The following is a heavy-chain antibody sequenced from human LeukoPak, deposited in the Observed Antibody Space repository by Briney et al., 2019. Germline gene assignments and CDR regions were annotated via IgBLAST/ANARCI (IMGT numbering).Heavy chain of an antibody. CDR3: AGERGEEYSSGWYKTNYFYN. J-gene: IGHJ4*02. V-gene: IGHV4-39*07. D-gene: IGHD6-19*01. CDR2: GDYSGGT. Sequence: SETLSLTCTVSGDSFTSVTDYWAWIRQPPGKGLEWIASGDYSGGTYYNPCLESRVAISADMSKNQISLKLTSVTGADTAVYYCAGERGEEYSSGWYKTNYFYNWGQGIRVTVSS. CDR1: GDSFTSVTDY.